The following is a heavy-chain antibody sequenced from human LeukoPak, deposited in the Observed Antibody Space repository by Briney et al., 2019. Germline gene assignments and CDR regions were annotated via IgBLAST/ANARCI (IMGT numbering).Heavy chain of an antibody. CDR3: AGGSSVVLMDPD. CDR1: GFTFSNYG. J-gene: IGHJ4*02. CDR2: IWYDGVNK. D-gene: IGHD3-22*01. Sequence: PGRSLRLSCAASGFTFSNYGIHWVRQAPGKGLEWVAVIWYDGVNKYYADSVKGRFTVSRDNSKNTLYLQMDSLRAEDTAVYYCAGGSSVVLMDPDWGQGTLVTVS. V-gene: IGHV3-33*01.